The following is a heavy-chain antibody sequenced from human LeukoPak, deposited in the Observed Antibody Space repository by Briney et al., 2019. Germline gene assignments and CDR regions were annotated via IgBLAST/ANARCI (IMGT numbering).Heavy chain of an antibody. V-gene: IGHV4-59*01. CDR3: ARTVGANWDLFDY. CDR2: IYNSGRT. CDR1: GGSISTYY. D-gene: IGHD7-27*01. J-gene: IGHJ4*02. Sequence: TETLSLTCTVSGGSISTYYWSWIRQPPGKGLEWIGYIYNSGRTNYNPSLKSRVTISVDTSKNQFSLRLRSVTAADTAVYYCARTVGANWDLFDYWGQGTLVSVST.